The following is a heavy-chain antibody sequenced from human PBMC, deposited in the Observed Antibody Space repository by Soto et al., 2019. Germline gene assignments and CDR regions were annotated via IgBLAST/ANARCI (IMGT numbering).Heavy chain of an antibody. D-gene: IGHD3-22*01. V-gene: IGHV3-72*01. Sequence: PGGSLRLSCAASGFTFSDHYMDWVRQAPGKGLEWVGRIRNKANSYTTEYAASVKGRFIISRDDPNNSLYLQMNSLKTEDTAVYYCAVTYYYDGRTYYLADWGQGTLVTVSS. CDR1: GFTFSDHY. CDR3: AVTYYYDGRTYYLAD. CDR2: IRNKANSYTT. J-gene: IGHJ4*02.